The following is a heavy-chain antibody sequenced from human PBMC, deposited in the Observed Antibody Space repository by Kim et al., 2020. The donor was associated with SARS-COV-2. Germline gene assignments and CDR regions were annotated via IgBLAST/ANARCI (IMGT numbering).Heavy chain of an antibody. V-gene: IGHV4-34*01. J-gene: IGHJ4*01. CDR1: GGSFSGYY. Sequence: SETLSLTCAVYGGSFSGYYWSWIRQPPGKGLEWIGEINHSGSTNYNPSLKSRVTISVDTSKNQFSLKLSSVTAADTAVYYCARRGYYDILTCRRPFDYWG. D-gene: IGHD3-9*01. CDR3: ARRGYYDILTCRRPFDY. CDR2: INHSGST.